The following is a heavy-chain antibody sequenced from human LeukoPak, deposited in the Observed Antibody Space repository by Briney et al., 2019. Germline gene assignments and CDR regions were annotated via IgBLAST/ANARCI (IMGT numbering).Heavy chain of an antibody. D-gene: IGHD5-12*01. V-gene: IGHV3-23*01. J-gene: IGHJ4*02. CDR3: AKATDRWRDFDY. CDR1: GFTFSSYA. Sequence: GGSLRLSCAASGFTFSSYAMTWVRQAPGKGLEWVLSIGNGGTNTYYAHSVKGRFTISRDNSKNTLYLQVNSLRAEDTAVYYCAKATDRWRDFDYWGQGTLVTVSS. CDR2: IGNGGTNT.